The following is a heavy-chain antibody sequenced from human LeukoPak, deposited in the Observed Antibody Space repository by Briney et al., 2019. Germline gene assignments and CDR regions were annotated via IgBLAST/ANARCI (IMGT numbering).Heavy chain of an antibody. V-gene: IGHV4-39*01. CDR3: ARGDYYDSSGYGY. Sequence: SETLSLTCTVSGRSISSSSYYWGWIRQPPGKGLEWSVSIYYSGSTYYNPSLKSRVTISVDTSKNQFSLKLSSVTAADTAVYYCARGDYYDSSGYGYWGQGTLVTVSS. CDR1: GRSISSSSYY. D-gene: IGHD3-22*01. J-gene: IGHJ4*02. CDR2: IYYSGST.